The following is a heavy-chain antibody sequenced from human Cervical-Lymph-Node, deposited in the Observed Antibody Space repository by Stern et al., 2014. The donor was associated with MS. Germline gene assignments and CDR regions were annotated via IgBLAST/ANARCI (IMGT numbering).Heavy chain of an antibody. V-gene: IGHV3-7*01. J-gene: IGHJ4*02. CDR1: GFTFSSYW. CDR2: IKEDRSEM. CDR3: TRGSRNSDY. Sequence: VQLVESGGGSVQPGGSLRLSCAASGFTFSSYWMSWVRQAPGQGLEWVAKIKEDRSEMDYVDSVKGRFTISRDNAKNSLYLQMNSLRAEDTAVYFCTRGSRNSDYWGQGTLVTVSS. D-gene: IGHD1-14*01.